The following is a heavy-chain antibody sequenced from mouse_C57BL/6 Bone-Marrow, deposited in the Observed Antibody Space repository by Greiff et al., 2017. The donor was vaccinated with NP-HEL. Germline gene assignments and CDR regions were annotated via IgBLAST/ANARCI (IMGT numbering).Heavy chain of an antibody. CDR1: GYSFTDYN. Sequence: VQLKQSGPELVKPGASVKISCKASGYSFTDYNMNWVKQSNGKSLEWIGVINPNYGTTSYNQKFKGKATLTVDQSSSTAYMQLNSLTSEDSAVYYCARVNWVSVYWYFDVWGTGTTVTVSS. CDR2: INPNYGTT. V-gene: IGHV1-39*01. D-gene: IGHD4-1*01. J-gene: IGHJ1*03. CDR3: ARVNWVSVYWYFDV.